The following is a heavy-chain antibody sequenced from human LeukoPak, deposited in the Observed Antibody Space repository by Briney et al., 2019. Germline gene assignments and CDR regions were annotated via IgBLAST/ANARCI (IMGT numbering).Heavy chain of an antibody. J-gene: IGHJ4*02. D-gene: IGHD4-23*01. CDR3: AKDLRTRVVVTLFDY. Sequence: GSLRLSCAASGFTFSSYWMSWVRQAPGKGLEWVANIKQDGSEGYYVDSVKGRFTISRDNAKNSLYLQMNSLRAEDTAVYYCAKDLRTRVVVTLFDYWGQGTLVTVSS. V-gene: IGHV3-7*01. CDR1: GFTFSSYW. CDR2: IKQDGSEG.